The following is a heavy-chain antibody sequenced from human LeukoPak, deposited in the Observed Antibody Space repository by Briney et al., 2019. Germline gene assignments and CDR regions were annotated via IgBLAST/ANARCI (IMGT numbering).Heavy chain of an antibody. Sequence: GRSLRLSCAASGFTFSSYAMHWVRQAPGKGLEWVAVISYDGSNKYYADSVKGRFTISRDNSKNTLYLQMNSLRAEDTAVYYCARDQNSGYGFDYWGQGTLVTVSS. CDR2: ISYDGSNK. V-gene: IGHV3-30-3*01. CDR1: GFTFSSYA. D-gene: IGHD5-12*01. CDR3: ARDQNSGYGFDY. J-gene: IGHJ4*02.